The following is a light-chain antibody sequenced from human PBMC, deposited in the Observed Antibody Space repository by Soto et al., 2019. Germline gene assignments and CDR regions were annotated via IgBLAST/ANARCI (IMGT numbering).Light chain of an antibody. CDR2: RAS. V-gene: IGKV3-15*01. CDR3: QQYGSSTRT. J-gene: IGKJ1*01. Sequence: EIVMTQSPATLSVSPGERVTLSCRASQSLSGNLAWYQQKPGLAPRLLINRASTGATGIPARFSGSGSETEFTLTISSLQYEDFEVYSCQQYGSSTRTFGQGTKVDIK. CDR1: QSLSGN.